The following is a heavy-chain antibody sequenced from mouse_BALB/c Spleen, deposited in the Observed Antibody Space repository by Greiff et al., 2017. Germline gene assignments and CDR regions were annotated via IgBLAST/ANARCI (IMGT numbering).Heavy chain of an antibody. V-gene: IGHV5-4*02. Sequence: EVQLVESGGGLVKPGGSLKLSCAASGFTFSDYYMYWVRQTPEKRLEWVATISDGGSYTYYPDSVKGRFTISRDNAKNNLYLQMSSLKSEDTAMYYCARGSRVPFDYWGQGTTLTVSS. CDR3: ARGSRVPFDY. J-gene: IGHJ2*01. D-gene: IGHD1-1*01. CDR2: ISDGGSYT. CDR1: GFTFSDYY.